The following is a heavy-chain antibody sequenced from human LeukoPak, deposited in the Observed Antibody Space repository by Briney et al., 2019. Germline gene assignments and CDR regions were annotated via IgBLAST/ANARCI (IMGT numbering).Heavy chain of an antibody. CDR1: GGSISSSNW. Sequence: PSGTLSLTCAVSGGSISSSNWWSWVRQPPGKGLEWIGEMYHSGSTNYNPSLKSRVTMSVDKSKNQFSLKLSSVTAADTAMYYCASLSYDTLTGYYKGLDYWGQGALVTVSS. J-gene: IGHJ4*02. D-gene: IGHD3-9*01. V-gene: IGHV4-4*02. CDR2: MYHSGST. CDR3: ASLSYDTLTGYYKGLDY.